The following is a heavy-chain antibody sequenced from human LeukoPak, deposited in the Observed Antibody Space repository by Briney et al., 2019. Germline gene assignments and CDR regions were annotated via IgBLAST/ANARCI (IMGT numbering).Heavy chain of an antibody. CDR3: ARVETMWGWFDP. CDR1: GFTFSSYA. CDR2: ISYDGSNK. D-gene: IGHD3-10*02. Sequence: GRSLRLSCAASGFTFSSYAMHWVRQAPGKGLEWVAVISYDGSNKYYADSVKGRFTISRDNSKNTLYLQMNSLRAEDTAVYYCARVETMWGWFDPWGQGTLVTVSS. J-gene: IGHJ5*02. V-gene: IGHV3-30-3*01.